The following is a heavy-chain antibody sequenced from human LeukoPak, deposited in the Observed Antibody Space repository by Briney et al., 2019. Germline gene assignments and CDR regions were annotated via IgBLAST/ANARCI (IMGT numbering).Heavy chain of an antibody. Sequence: GGSLRLSCAVFGFIFSDYGMHWVRQAAGKGLEWVAVIWYDGSNKYYGDSVKGRFTNSRNNSKNTLYLQMNSLRVEDTAVYYCARDRPTGSYYSIDYWGQGTLVTVSS. V-gene: IGHV3-33*01. CDR1: GFIFSDYG. J-gene: IGHJ4*02. D-gene: IGHD1-26*01. CDR3: ARDRPTGSYYSIDY. CDR2: IWYDGSNK.